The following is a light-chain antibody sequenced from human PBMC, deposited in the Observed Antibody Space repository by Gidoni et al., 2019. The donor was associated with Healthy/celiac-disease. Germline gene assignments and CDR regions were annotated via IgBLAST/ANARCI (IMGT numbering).Light chain of an antibody. V-gene: IGKV1-33*01. J-gene: IGKJ4*01. Sequence: DIQKPQSTSSLSASVRDRVTNTCQASQDISNYLNWYQQKPGKAPKLLIYDASNLETGVPSRFSGSGSGTDFTFTISSLQAEDIATYYCQQYDNLPRTFGGGTKVEIK. CDR1: QDISNY. CDR3: QQYDNLPRT. CDR2: DAS.